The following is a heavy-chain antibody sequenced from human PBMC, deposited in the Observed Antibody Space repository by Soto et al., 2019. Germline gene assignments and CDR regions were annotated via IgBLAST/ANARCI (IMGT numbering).Heavy chain of an antibody. J-gene: IGHJ6*02. CDR1: GYTFTSYY. Sequence: QVQLVQSGAEVKKPGASVKVSCKASGYTFTSYYMHWVRLAPGQGLEWMGIINPYGGGTSYAPQFQGRVIMTRDTSPSTVYMEMSSLRSEDTAVYYCAVGGNYLSMDVWGQGTTVTVSS. CDR2: INPYGGGT. V-gene: IGHV1-46*01. D-gene: IGHD4-4*01. CDR3: AVGGNYLSMDV.